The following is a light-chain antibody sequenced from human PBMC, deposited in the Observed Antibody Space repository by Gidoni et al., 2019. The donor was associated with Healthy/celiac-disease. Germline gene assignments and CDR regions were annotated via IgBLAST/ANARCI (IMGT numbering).Light chain of an antibody. V-gene: IGKV3-11*01. CDR2: DAS. CDR1: QSVSSY. CDR3: QQRSNWRLT. Sequence: EIVLTQSPATLSLSPGERATLSCRASQSVSSYLAWYQQKPGQAPRLLIYDASNRATGIPARFSGSGSGTDFTLPLSSLEPEDFAVYYCQQRSNWRLTFGGGTKVEIK. J-gene: IGKJ4*01.